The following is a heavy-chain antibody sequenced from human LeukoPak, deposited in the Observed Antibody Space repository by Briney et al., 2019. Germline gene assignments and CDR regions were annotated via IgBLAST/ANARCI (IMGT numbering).Heavy chain of an antibody. CDR2: INPNSGGT. V-gene: IGHV1-2*02. CDR1: GYTFTGYY. D-gene: IGHD1-20*01. CDR3: ASGLITASPPFSHYQYYMDV. Sequence: GASVKVSCKASGYTFTGYYMHWVRRAPGQGPEWMGWINPNSGGTYYPQKFQGRVTMTRDTSISTAYMEMSRLRSDDTAVYYCASGLITASPPFSHYQYYMDVWGKGTTVTVSS. J-gene: IGHJ6*03.